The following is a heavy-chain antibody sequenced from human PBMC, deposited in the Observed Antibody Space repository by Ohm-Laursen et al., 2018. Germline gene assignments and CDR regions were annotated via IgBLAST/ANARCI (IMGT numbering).Heavy chain of an antibody. V-gene: IGHV3-30*18. CDR3: AKDIRTMAGRDV. D-gene: IGHD4/OR15-4a*01. Sequence: RSLRLSCSAFGFTFSSYGMHWVRQAPGKGLEWMTGISSDGNNQYYLDSVKGRFTISRDNSKNTLYLEMSSLRGEDTAVYYCAKDIRTMAGRDVWGQGTTVTVSS. J-gene: IGHJ6*02. CDR2: ISSDGNNQ. CDR1: GFTFSSYG.